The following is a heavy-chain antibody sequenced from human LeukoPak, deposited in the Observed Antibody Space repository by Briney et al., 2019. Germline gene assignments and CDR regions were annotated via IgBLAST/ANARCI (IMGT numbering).Heavy chain of an antibody. CDR2: ISYDGSNK. J-gene: IGHJ6*03. CDR1: GFTFSSYA. D-gene: IGHD1-26*01. Sequence: GGSLRLSCAASGFTFSSYAMHWVRQAPGKGLEWVAVISYDGSNKYYADSVKGRFTISRDNSKNTLYLQMNSLRAEDTAVYYCARDRGIVGPTGYYYMDVWGKGTTVTVSS. V-gene: IGHV3-30-3*01. CDR3: ARDRGIVGPTGYYYMDV.